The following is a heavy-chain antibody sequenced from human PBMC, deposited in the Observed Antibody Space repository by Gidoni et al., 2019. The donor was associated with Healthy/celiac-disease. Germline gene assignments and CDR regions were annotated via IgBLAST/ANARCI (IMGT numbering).Heavy chain of an antibody. V-gene: IGHV3-23*01. J-gene: IGHJ4*02. Sequence: EVQLLESGGGLVQPGGSLRLSCAASGFTFSSDAMSWVRQAPGKGLEWVSAICGSGGSTYYADSGKGRFTISRDNSKNTLYLQMNSLRAEDTAVYYCAKARGRQQWLVGDYWGQGTLVTVSS. CDR3: AKARGRQQWLVGDY. D-gene: IGHD6-19*01. CDR2: ICGSGGST. CDR1: GFTFSSDA.